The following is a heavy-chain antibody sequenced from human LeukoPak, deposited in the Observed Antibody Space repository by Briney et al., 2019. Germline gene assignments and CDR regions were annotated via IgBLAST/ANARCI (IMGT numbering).Heavy chain of an antibody. D-gene: IGHD3-22*01. CDR1: DGSISSSNW. V-gene: IGHV4-4*02. J-gene: IGHJ3*02. CDR3: AHTEYYYDSSGYSDAFDI. Sequence: SGTLSLTCAVSDGSISSSNWWSWVRQPPGKGLEWIGEIYHSGSTNYNPSLKSRVTISVDKSKNQFSLKLSSVTAADTAVYYCAHTEYYYDSSGYSDAFDIWGQGTMVTVSS. CDR2: IYHSGST.